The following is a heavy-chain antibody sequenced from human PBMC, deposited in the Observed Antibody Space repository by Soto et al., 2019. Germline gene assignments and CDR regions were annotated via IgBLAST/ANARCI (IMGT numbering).Heavy chain of an antibody. CDR2: ISNTSGTR. V-gene: IGHV3-48*02. CDR1: GFTFSSYS. CDR3: ARDSSAAARRGGMDV. Sequence: EVQLVESGGGLVQPGGSLRLSCAASGFTFSSYSMNWVRPAPGKGLEWVSYISNTSGTRYYADSVKGRITISRDNAKNSLYLQLNSLREEDTAVYYCARDSSAAARRGGMDVWGQGITVTVSS. D-gene: IGHD3-22*01. J-gene: IGHJ6*02.